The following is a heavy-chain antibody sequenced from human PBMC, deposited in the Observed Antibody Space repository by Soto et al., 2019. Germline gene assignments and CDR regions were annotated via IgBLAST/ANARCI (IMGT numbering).Heavy chain of an antibody. CDR2: ISYDGNSK. CDR3: AMRVGATDY. J-gene: IGHJ4*02. CDR1: GFTFYTSA. Sequence: QVQLVESGGGVVQPGRSLRLSCAASGFTFYTSALHWVRQATGKGLEWVTFISYDGNSKYYTDSVKGRFTISRDNSKNTLYLQMNSLRAEDTAVYYCAMRVGATDYWGQGTLVIVSS. V-gene: IGHV3-30*03. D-gene: IGHD1-26*01.